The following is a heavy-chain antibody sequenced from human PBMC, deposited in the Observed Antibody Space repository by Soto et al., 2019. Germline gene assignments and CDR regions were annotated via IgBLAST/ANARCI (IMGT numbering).Heavy chain of an antibody. CDR1: GDSHRSSYHY. D-gene: IGHD2-8*01. CDR2: IYYTGNT. V-gene: IGHV4-39*01. Sequence: QLHESGPGQVKSSETLSLTCTVSGDSHRSSYHYWGWIRQLPGKGLEWIGSIYYTGNTYYNPSLKSRVSISVDMTTNEISLRLRAESVADTAVYYCVRVEMYAGEFTPNFHRWGQGALVTVSS. CDR3: VRVEMYAGEFTPNFHR. J-gene: IGHJ5*02.